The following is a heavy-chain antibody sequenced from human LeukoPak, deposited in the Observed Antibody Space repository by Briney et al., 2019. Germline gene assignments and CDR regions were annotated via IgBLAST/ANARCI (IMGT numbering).Heavy chain of an antibody. CDR1: GFTFSSYS. J-gene: IGHJ3*02. V-gene: IGHV3-21*04. CDR2: ISSSSSYI. D-gene: IGHD6-19*01. Sequence: PGGSLRLSCAASGFTFSSYSMNWVRQAPGKGLEWVSSISSSSSYIYYADSVKGRFTISRDNAKNSLYLQMNSLRAEDTAVYYCAKDLSPRGYSSGWHNANPFDIWGQGTMVTVSS. CDR3: AKDLSPRGYSSGWHNANPFDI.